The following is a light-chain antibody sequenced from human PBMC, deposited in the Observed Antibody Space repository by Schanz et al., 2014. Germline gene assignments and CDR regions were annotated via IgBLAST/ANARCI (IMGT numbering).Light chain of an antibody. CDR3: QSYDRSLNAWV. J-gene: IGLJ3*02. CDR2: EVS. V-gene: IGLV2-8*01. Sequence: QSALTQPPSASGSPGQSVTISCTGTSSDVGGDNFVSWYQQHPGKAPKLMIYEVSKRPSGVPDRFSGSKSGTSASLAITGLQAEDETDYYCQSYDRSLNAWVFGGGTKLTVL. CDR1: SSDVGGDNF.